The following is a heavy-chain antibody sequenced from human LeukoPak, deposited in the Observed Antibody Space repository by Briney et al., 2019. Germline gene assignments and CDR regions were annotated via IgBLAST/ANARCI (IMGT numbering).Heavy chain of an antibody. J-gene: IGHJ3*02. CDR3: AREGGIAAAGNAFDI. V-gene: IGHV1-2*06. CDR2: INPNSGGT. D-gene: IGHD6-13*01. Sequence: ASVKVSXKASGYTFTGYYMHWVRQAPGQGLEWMGRINPNSGGTKYAQKFQGRVTMTRDTSISTAYMELSRLRSDDTAVYYCAREGGIAAAGNAFDIWGQGTMVTVSS. CDR1: GYTFTGYY.